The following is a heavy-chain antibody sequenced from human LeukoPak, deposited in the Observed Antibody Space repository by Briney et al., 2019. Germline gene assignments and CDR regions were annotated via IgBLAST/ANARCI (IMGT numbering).Heavy chain of an antibody. CDR3: ARDGVPRFSPLGPPVAFDI. V-gene: IGHV1-69*13. Sequence: GASVKVSCKASGYTFTSHGISWVRQAPGQGLEWMGGIIPIFGTANYAQKFQGRVTITADESTSTAYMELSSLRSEDTAVYYCARDGVPRFSPLGPPVAFDIWGQGTMVTVSS. J-gene: IGHJ3*02. CDR1: GYTFTSHG. D-gene: IGHD1-14*01. CDR2: IIPIFGTA.